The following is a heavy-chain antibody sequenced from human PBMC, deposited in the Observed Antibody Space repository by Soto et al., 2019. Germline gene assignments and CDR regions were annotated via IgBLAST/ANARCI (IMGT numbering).Heavy chain of an antibody. CDR3: ARRASESWRKWLDS. D-gene: IGHD6-13*01. CDR2: IYYDGST. CDR1: GVSITRTIYY. J-gene: IGHJ5*01. V-gene: IGHV4-39*01. Sequence: PSETLSLTCSVSGVSITRTIYYWGWIRQSPGKGLEWIGNIYYDGSTFYNPSLKSRVTISVDTSKRQLSLRVSSVTAEDTDVYYCARRASESWRKWLDSWGQGTLVTVSS.